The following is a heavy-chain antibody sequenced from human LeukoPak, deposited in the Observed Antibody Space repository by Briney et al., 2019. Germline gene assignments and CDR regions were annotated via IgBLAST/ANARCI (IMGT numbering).Heavy chain of an antibody. CDR3: ARDRVGIGYYYYYMDV. Sequence: SETLSLTCTVSGGSISSSGYYWVWIRQPPGKGLEWIGNIYYSGNTYYNPSLKSRVTMSVDTSKNQFSLKLSSVTAADTAVYYCARDRVGIGYYYYYMDVWGKGTTVTVSS. CDR2: IYYSGNT. V-gene: IGHV4-39*07. D-gene: IGHD2-21*01. J-gene: IGHJ6*03. CDR1: GGSISSSGYY.